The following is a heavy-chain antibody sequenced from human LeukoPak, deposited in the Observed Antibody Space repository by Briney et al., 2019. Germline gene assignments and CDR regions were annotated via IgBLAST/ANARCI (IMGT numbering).Heavy chain of an antibody. CDR1: GFTFSSYA. CDR2: ISYDGSNK. CDR3: ARGLLIDY. Sequence: SGGSLRLSCAASGFTFSSYAMHWVRQAPGKGLEWVAVISYDGSNKYYADSVKGRFTISRDNSKNTLYLQMNSLRAEDTAVYYCARGLLIDYWGQGTLVTVSS. J-gene: IGHJ4*02. V-gene: IGHV3-30-3*01.